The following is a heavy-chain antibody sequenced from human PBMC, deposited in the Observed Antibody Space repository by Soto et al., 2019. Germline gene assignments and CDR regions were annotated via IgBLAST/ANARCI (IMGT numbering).Heavy chain of an antibody. D-gene: IGHD3-22*01. Sequence: GASVKVSCKPSGFTFTSSAVQWVRQARGQRLEWIGWIVVGSGNTNYAQKFQERVTITRDMSTSTAYMELSSLRSEDTAVYYCAADTGYDSSGYNFDCWGQGTLVTVSS. J-gene: IGHJ4*02. CDR2: IVVGSGNT. CDR1: GFTFTSSA. V-gene: IGHV1-58*01. CDR3: AADTGYDSSGYNFDC.